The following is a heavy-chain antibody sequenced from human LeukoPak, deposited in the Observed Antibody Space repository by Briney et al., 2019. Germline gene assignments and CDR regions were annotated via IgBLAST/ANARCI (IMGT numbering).Heavy chain of an antibody. J-gene: IGHJ3*02. CDR3: ASFVGMATNEPFDI. Sequence: SETLSLTCTVSGGSISSYYWSWIRQPPGKGLEWIGYIYYSGSTNYNPSLKSRVTISVDTSKNQFSLKLSSVTAADTAVYYCASFVGMATNEPFDIWGQGTMVTVSS. CDR2: IYYSGST. CDR1: GGSISSYY. V-gene: IGHV4-59*08. D-gene: IGHD5-24*01.